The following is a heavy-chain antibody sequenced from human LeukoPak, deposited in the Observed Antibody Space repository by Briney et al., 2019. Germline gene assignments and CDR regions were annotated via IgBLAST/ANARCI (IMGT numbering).Heavy chain of an antibody. CDR2: IYYSGST. J-gene: IGHJ4*02. CDR3: ARHPSGYYDSSGYLDDFDY. V-gene: IGHV4-59*08. Sequence: SETLSLTCTVSGGSISSYYWSWIRRPPGKGLEWIGYIYYSGSTNYNPSLKSRVTISVDTSKNQFSLKLSSVTAADTAVYYCARHPSGYYDSSGYLDDFDYWGQGTLVTVSS. CDR1: GGSISSYY. D-gene: IGHD3-22*01.